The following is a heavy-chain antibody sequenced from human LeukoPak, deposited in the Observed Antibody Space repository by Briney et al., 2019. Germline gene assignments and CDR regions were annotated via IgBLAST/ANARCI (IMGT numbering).Heavy chain of an antibody. Sequence: SETLSLTCTVSGGSISSYYWSWIRQPPGKGLDWIGYIYYSGSTNYNPSLKSRVTISVDTSKNQFSLKLSSVTAADTAVYYCARAGEDYYDSSGYFDYWGQGTLVTVSS. CDR3: ARAGEDYYDSSGYFDY. CDR1: GGSISSYY. CDR2: IYYSGST. D-gene: IGHD3-22*01. J-gene: IGHJ4*02. V-gene: IGHV4-59*01.